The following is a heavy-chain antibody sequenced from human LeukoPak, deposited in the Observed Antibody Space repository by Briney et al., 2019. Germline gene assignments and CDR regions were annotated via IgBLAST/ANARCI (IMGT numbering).Heavy chain of an antibody. V-gene: IGHV4-30-4*08. D-gene: IGHD6-13*01. CDR3: ARVGVPGAGSSWYQFDY. J-gene: IGHJ4*02. CDR2: IYYSGST. CDR1: GGSISRGDYY. Sequence: KPSQTLSLTCTVSGGSISRGDYYWSWIRQPPGKGLEWIGYIYYSGSTYYNPSLKRRVTISVDTSKNQFSLKLSSVTAADTAVYYCARVGVPGAGSSWYQFDYWGQGTLVTVSS.